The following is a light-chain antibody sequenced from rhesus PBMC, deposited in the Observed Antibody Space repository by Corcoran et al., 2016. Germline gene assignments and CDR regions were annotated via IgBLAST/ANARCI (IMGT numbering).Light chain of an antibody. CDR3: SSYAASYSYYI. CDR2: EVD. CDR1: SSAIGDYNY. J-gene: IGLJ1*01. Sequence: QAALTQPRAVSGSPVQSVTISCTGTSSAIGDYNYVSWYQQYPVTAPKLIIYEVDKRPSGVSDRFSGSKSGNTASLTLSGLQAEDEADYFCSSYAASYSYYIFGDGTRLTVL. V-gene: IGLV2-32*01.